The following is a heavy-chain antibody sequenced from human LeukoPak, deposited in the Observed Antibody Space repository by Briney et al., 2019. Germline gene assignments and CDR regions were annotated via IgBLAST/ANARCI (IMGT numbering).Heavy chain of an antibody. CDR2: IYPGDSDT. CDR3: ARLVPAGYSVAGRFDY. D-gene: IGHD6-19*01. Sequence: GESLKISCKGSGYSFTSYLIGWGRQMPGKGLEGLGIIYPGDSDTRYSPSFQGQVTISADKSISTAYLQWSSLKASDTAMYYCARLVPAGYSVAGRFDYWGQGTLVTVSS. CDR1: GYSFTSYL. J-gene: IGHJ4*02. V-gene: IGHV5-51*01.